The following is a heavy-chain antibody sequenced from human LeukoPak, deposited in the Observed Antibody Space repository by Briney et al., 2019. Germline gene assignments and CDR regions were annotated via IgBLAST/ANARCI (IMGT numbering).Heavy chain of an antibody. CDR2: INHSGST. V-gene: IGHV4-34*01. CDR3: ASLDYEGVTYYYGSGSQNWSDP. J-gene: IGHJ5*02. Sequence: SETLSLTCAVYGGSFSGYYWSWIRQPPGKGLEWIGEINHSGSTNCNPSLKSRVTISVDTSKNQFSLKLSSVTAADTAVYYCASLDYEGVTYYYGSGSQNWSDPWGQGTLVTVSS. CDR1: GGSFSGYY. D-gene: IGHD3-10*01.